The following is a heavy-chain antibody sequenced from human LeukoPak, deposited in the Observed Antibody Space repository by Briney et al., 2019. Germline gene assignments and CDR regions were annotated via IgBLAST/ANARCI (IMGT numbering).Heavy chain of an antibody. CDR3: ARDLGSSWPYYYYYYYMDV. CDR2: INPNSGGT. CDR1: GYTFTGYY. J-gene: IGHJ6*03. D-gene: IGHD6-13*01. Sequence: ASVKVSCKASGYTFTGYYMHWVRQAPGQGLEWMGWINPNSGGTNYAQKFQGRVTMTRDTSISTAYMELSRLRSDDTAVYYCARDLGSSWPYYYYYYYMDVWGKGTTVTVSS. V-gene: IGHV1-2*02.